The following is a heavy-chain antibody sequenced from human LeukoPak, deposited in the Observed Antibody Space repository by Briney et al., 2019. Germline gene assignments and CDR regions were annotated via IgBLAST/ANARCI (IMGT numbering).Heavy chain of an antibody. Sequence: GGSLRLSCAASGFTFSSYAMHWVRLTPGKGLEYVSVISSNGGSTYYANSVKGRFTISRDNSKNTLYLQMGSLRPDDMAVYYCARGVSSGIDYWGQGTLVTVSS. CDR3: ARGVSSGIDY. CDR2: ISSNGGST. J-gene: IGHJ4*02. V-gene: IGHV3-64*01. CDR1: GFTFSSYA. D-gene: IGHD6-19*01.